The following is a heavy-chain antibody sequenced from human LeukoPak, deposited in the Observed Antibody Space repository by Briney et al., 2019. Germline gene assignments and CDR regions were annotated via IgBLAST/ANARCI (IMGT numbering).Heavy chain of an antibody. D-gene: IGHD6-13*01. V-gene: IGHV3-7*01. CDR2: IKQDGSEK. Sequence: GGSLRLSCAASGFTFSSYWMSWVRQAPGKGLEWVANIKQDGSEKYYVDSVKGRFTISRDNAKNSLYLQVNSLRAEDTAVYYCARDGGGYSSSWYAWGQGTLVTVSS. CDR1: GFTFSSYW. CDR3: ARDGGGYSSSWYA. J-gene: IGHJ5*02.